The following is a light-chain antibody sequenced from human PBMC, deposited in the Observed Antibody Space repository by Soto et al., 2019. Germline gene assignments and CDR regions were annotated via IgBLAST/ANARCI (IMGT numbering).Light chain of an antibody. J-gene: IGKJ1*01. Sequence: DIQMTQSPSTLSASVADRVTITCRASQSISSWLAWYQQKPGKAPKLLIYDASSLESGVPSRFSGSGSGTEFTLTISSLQPDDFATYYCQQYNSYSPWTFGQGTKVEIK. V-gene: IGKV1-5*01. CDR3: QQYNSYSPWT. CDR1: QSISSW. CDR2: DAS.